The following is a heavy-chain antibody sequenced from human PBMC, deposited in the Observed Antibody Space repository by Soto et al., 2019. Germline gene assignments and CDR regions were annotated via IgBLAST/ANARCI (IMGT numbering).Heavy chain of an antibody. CDR3: ASSPHPTDAFDI. J-gene: IGHJ3*02. V-gene: IGHV1-46*01. Sequence: ASVKVSCKAPADTFTSYYIHWVRQAPGHGLEWMGIINPNGGSTRFAQTFQGRITMTRDTSISTAYMELSRLRSDDTAVYYCASSPHPTDAFDIWGQGTMVTVSS. CDR2: INPNGGST. CDR1: ADTFTSYY.